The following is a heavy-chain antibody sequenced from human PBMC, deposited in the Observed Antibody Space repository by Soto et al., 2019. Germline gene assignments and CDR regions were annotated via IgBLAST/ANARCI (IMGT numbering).Heavy chain of an antibody. V-gene: IGHV3-30*18. J-gene: IGHJ6*02. CDR3: AKDNRYSSSWYPGNSYYYGMDV. Sequence: QVQLVESGGGVVQPGRSLRLSCAASGFTFSSYGMHWVRQAPGKGLEWVAVISYDGRNKYYADSVKGRFTISRDNSKNTLYLQMNSLRAEDTAVYYCAKDNRYSSSWYPGNSYYYGMDVWGQGTTVTVSS. CDR2: ISYDGRNK. CDR1: GFTFSSYG. D-gene: IGHD6-13*01.